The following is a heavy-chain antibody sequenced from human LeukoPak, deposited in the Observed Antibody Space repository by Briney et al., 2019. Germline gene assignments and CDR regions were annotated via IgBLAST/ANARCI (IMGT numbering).Heavy chain of an antibody. CDR1: GYTFTSYY. J-gene: IGHJ5*02. Sequence: ASVTVSCKASGYTFTSYYMHWVRQAPGQGLEWMGIINPSGGSTSYAQKFQGRVTMTRDMSTSTVYMELSSLRSEDTAVYYCARATIGNNWFDPWGQGTLVTVSS. CDR3: ARATIGNNWFDP. CDR2: INPSGGST. V-gene: IGHV1-46*01.